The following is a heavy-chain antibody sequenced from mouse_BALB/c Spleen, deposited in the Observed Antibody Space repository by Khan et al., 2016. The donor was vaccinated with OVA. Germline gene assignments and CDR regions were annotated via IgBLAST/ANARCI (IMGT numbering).Heavy chain of an antibody. CDR1: GYTFTDYY. V-gene: IGHV1S56*01. D-gene: IGHD2-1*01. CDR3: AREGYYGNYRAWFAY. J-gene: IGHJ3*01. CDR2: IYPGNVNT. Sequence: VQLQQSGPELVKPGASVRISCKASGYTFTDYYINWMKQRPGQGLDWIGWIYPGNVNTKYNEKFKDKATLTADKSSSTAYMQLSSLTSEDSAVYFRAREGYYGNYRAWFAYWGQGTLVTVSA.